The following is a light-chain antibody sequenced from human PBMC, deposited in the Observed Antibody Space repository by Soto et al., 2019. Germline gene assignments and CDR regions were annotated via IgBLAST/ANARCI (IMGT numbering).Light chain of an antibody. Sequence: EIVLTQSPGTLSLSPGERATLSCRASQSVSSSYLAWYQQKPGQAPRLLIYGASSRATGIPDRFSGSGSGTDFTLTISRLEPVDFDVYYCQQYGPNTQLAQGPKVDIK. CDR1: QSVSSSY. J-gene: IGKJ1*01. CDR2: GAS. CDR3: QQYGPNTQ. V-gene: IGKV3-20*01.